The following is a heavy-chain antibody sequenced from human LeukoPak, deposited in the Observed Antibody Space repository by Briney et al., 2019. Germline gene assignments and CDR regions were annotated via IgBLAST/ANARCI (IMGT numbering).Heavy chain of an antibody. CDR2: ISYDGSNK. J-gene: IGHJ4*02. Sequence: GGSLRLSCAASGFTFSSYAMRWVRQAPGKGLEWVAVISYDGSNKYYADSVKGRFTISRDNSKDTLDLQMNSLRAEDTAIYYCAKTVVVITFRFDSWGQGSLVTVSS. D-gene: IGHD2-21*01. CDR1: GFTFSSYA. CDR3: AKTVVVITFRFDS. V-gene: IGHV3-30*04.